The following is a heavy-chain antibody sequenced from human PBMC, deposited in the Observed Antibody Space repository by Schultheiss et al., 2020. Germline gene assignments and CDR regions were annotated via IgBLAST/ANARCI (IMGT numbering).Heavy chain of an antibody. V-gene: IGHV1-2*02. CDR1: GYTFTGYY. Sequence: ASVKVSCKASGYTFTGYYMHWVRQAPGQGLEWMGGINPNSGGTNYAQKFQGRVTMTRDTSISTAYMELSRLRSEDTAVYYCARLYCSSASCYQSYGLDVWGQGTTVNVSS. CDR3: ARLYCSSASCYQSYGLDV. D-gene: IGHD2-2*01. CDR2: INPNSGGT. J-gene: IGHJ6*02.